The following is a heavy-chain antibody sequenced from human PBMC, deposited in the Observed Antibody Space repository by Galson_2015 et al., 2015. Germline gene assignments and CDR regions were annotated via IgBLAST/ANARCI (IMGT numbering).Heavy chain of an antibody. V-gene: IGHV6-1*01. CDR1: GDSVSSNSAA. CDR2: TSYRSKWYT. Sequence: CAISGDSVSSNSAAWNWIRQSPSRGLEWLGRTSYRSKWYTDYAVSVKSRMTINPDTSRNQFSLQLNSVTPEDTAVYYCARGLGSGWYWVLDYWGQGALVTVSS. D-gene: IGHD6-19*01. J-gene: IGHJ4*02. CDR3: ARGLGSGWYWVLDY.